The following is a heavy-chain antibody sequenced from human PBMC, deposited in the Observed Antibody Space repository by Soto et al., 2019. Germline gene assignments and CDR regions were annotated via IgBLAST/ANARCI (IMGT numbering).Heavy chain of an antibody. D-gene: IGHD3-16*01. J-gene: IGHJ5*02. V-gene: IGHV1-8*01. CDR3: ARMATFGSLNWFDP. Sequence: ASVKVSCKTSGYSFTNNDVTWVRQTTGQGLEWMGWMNPGSGDTGYAQKFQGRVTMTRDISIATAYMELSGLTSDDTAIYYCARMATFGSLNWFDPWGQGTLVTVSS. CDR2: MNPGSGDT. CDR1: GYSFTNND.